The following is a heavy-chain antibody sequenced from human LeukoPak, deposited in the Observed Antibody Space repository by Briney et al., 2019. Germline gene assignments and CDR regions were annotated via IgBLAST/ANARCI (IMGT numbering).Heavy chain of an antibody. CDR2: ISSSTTNM. J-gene: IGHJ4*02. V-gene: IGHV3-48*01. CDR1: GFTFSTYS. D-gene: IGHD6-6*01. CDR3: AREYSSSSARSFDY. Sequence: GGSLRLSCAASGFTFSTYSMNWVRQAPGKGLEWVSYISSSTTNMYYADSVKGRFTISRDNAKNSLYLQMNSLRAEDTAVYYCAREYSSSSARSFDYWGQGTLVTVSS.